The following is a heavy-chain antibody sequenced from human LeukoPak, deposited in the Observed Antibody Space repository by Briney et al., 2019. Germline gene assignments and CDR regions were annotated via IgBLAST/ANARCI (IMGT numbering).Heavy chain of an antibody. Sequence: QPGGSLRLSCAASGFTFDDYAMHWVRHAPGKGLEWVSGISWNSGSIGYADSVKGRFTISRDNAKNSLYLQMNSLRAEDTALYYCAKDISGYDSRGMDVWGQGTTVTVSS. CDR1: GFTFDDYA. V-gene: IGHV3-9*01. CDR2: ISWNSGSI. J-gene: IGHJ6*02. CDR3: AKDISGYDSRGMDV. D-gene: IGHD5-12*01.